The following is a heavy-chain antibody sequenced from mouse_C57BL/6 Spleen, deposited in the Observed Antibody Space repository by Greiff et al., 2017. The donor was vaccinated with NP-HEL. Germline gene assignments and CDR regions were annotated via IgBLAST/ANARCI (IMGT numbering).Heavy chain of an antibody. V-gene: IGHV1-82*01. CDR1: GYAFSSSW. CDR2: IYPGDGDT. J-gene: IGHJ4*01. CDR3: ARREASYGYDGYAMDY. Sequence: QVQLKESGPELVKPGASVKICCKASGYAFSSSWMNWVKQRPGKGLEWIGRIYPGDGDTNYNGKFKGKATLTADKSSSTAYMQLSSLTSEDSAVYFCARREASYGYDGYAMDYWGQGTSVTVSS. D-gene: IGHD2-2*01.